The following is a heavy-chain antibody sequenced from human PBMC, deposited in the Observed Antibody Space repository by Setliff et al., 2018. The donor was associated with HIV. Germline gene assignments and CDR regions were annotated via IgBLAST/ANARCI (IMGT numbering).Heavy chain of an antibody. Sequence: PSETLSLTCIVSGGSITNSNGYYWGWIRQPPGLGLEWIGSMYYSGTTYHSPTLKSRVSMSMDTSRNQFSLKLSSVTAADTAIYYCVRRKSELRLISDYMDVWGKGTTVTVSS. V-gene: IGHV4-39*01. CDR2: MYYSGTT. J-gene: IGHJ6*03. CDR1: GGSITNSNGYY. CDR3: VRRKSELRLISDYMDV. D-gene: IGHD3-10*01.